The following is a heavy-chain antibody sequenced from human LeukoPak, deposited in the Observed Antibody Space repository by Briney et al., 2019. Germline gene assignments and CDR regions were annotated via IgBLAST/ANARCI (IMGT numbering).Heavy chain of an antibody. Sequence: GGSLRLSCAASGFTFSSYAMSWVRQAPGKGLEWVSAISGSGGSTYYADSVKGRFTISRDNSKSTLYLQMNSLRAEDTAVYYCARGTVYYYDSSGYPFYFDYWGQGTLVTVSS. CDR2: ISGSGGST. CDR3: ARGTVYYYDSSGYPFYFDY. CDR1: GFTFSSYA. V-gene: IGHV3-23*01. D-gene: IGHD3-22*01. J-gene: IGHJ4*02.